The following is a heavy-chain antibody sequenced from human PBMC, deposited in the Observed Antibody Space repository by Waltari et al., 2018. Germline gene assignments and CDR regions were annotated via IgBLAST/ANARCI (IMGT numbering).Heavy chain of an antibody. V-gene: IGHV3-74*01. CDR2: IKPDGRET. J-gene: IGHJ4*02. Sequence: EVQLVESGGGLVQPGGSLRLSCAPSGFTFRNYWRHWVRQAPGKGLLCVSRIKPDGRETNYADSVKGRFTIARDNAKNTLYLQMNSLRGEDTAVYYCVRGSNDWIGLDYWGQGALVTVSS. CDR1: GFTFRNYW. CDR3: VRGSNDWIGLDY. D-gene: IGHD3-9*01.